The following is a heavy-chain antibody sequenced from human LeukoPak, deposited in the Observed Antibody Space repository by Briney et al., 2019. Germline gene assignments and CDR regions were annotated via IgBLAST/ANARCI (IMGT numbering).Heavy chain of an antibody. CDR2: ISGSGGST. Sequence: GGSLRLSCAASGFTFSSYAMSWVRQAPGKGLEWVSAISGSGGSTYYADSVKGRFTISRDNSKNTLYLQMNSLRAEDTAVYYCARDRVRKMFPVTTSSPMDVWGKGTTVTVSS. CDR3: ARDRVRKMFPVTTSSPMDV. CDR1: GFTFSSYA. V-gene: IGHV3-23*01. J-gene: IGHJ6*04. D-gene: IGHD4-11*01.